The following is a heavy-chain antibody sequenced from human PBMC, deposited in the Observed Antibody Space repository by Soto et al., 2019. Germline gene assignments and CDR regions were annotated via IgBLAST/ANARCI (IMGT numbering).Heavy chain of an antibody. J-gene: IGHJ1*01. CDR3: AIYDSSGSRGFQH. D-gene: IGHD3-22*01. Sequence: QVQLQESGPGLVKPSQTLSLTCTVSGGSISSGAYYWSWIRQHPGKGLEWIGYIYYSGSTYYNPSLTSRVTISVDTYKNQCSLKLSSVTAADTAVYYCAIYDSSGSRGFQHWGQGTLVTVSS. V-gene: IGHV4-31*03. CDR2: IYYSGST. CDR1: GGSISSGAYY.